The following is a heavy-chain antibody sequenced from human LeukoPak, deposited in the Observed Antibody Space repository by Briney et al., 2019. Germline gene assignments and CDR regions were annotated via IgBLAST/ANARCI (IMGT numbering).Heavy chain of an antibody. CDR2: INPSGGST. CDR1: GYILSSYY. Sequence: ASVKVSCKASGYILSSYYMHWVRPAPGQGLEWMGIINPSGGSTDYAQKFQGRVTMTRDKSTSTVYMELNSLRSEDTALYYCARTYCGGDCNNRYFDYWGQGTLVTVSS. D-gene: IGHD2-21*02. V-gene: IGHV1-46*01. CDR3: ARTYCGGDCNNRYFDY. J-gene: IGHJ4*02.